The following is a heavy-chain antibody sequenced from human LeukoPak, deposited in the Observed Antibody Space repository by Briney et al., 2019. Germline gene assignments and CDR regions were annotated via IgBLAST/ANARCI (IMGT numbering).Heavy chain of an antibody. D-gene: IGHD4-11*01. CDR3: ASMDYGNGTAHYYYYGMDV. CDR2: MNPNSGNT. Sequence: ASVKVSCKASGYTFTSYDINWVRQATGQGLEWMGWMNPNSGNTGYAQKFQGRVTMTTDTSTSTAYMELRSLRSDDTAVYYCASMDYGNGTAHYYYYGMDVWGQGTTVTVSS. J-gene: IGHJ6*02. CDR1: GYTFTSYD. V-gene: IGHV1-8*01.